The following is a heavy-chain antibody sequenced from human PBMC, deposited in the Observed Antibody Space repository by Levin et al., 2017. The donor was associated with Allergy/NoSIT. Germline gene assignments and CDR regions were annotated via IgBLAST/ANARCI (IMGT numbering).Heavy chain of an antibody. V-gene: IGHV4-61*01. CDR2: IYYSGST. Sequence: SQTLSLTCTVSGGSVSSGSYYWSWIRQPPGKGLEWIGYIYYSGSTNYNPSLKSRVTISVDTSKNQFSLKLSSVTAADTAVYYCATYYYDSSGYYVGWYFDYWGQGTLVTVSS. J-gene: IGHJ4*02. CDR3: ATYYYDSSGYYVGWYFDY. CDR1: GGSVSSGSYY. D-gene: IGHD3-22*01.